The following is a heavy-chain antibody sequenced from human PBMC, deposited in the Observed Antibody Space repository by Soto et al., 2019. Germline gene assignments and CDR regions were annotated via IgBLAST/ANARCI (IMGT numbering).Heavy chain of an antibody. V-gene: IGHV1-2*04. CDR1: GYTFTAYY. CDR3: TKSLNHYGMDV. Sequence: ASVKVSCKASGYTFTAYYVHWVRQAPGQGLEWMGWINTNTGGTKYAQKFQGWVTMTRDTSISTAYMELSRLRSDDTAMYYCTKSLNHYGMDVWGQGTTVTVSS. D-gene: IGHD3-10*01. CDR2: INTNTGGT. J-gene: IGHJ6*02.